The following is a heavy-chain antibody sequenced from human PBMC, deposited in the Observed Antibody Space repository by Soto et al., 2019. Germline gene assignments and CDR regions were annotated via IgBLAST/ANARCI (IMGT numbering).Heavy chain of an antibody. D-gene: IGHD3-9*01. V-gene: IGHV4-39*01. CDR3: AGRNYDILTGYGS. Sequence: QLQLQESGPGLVKPSETLSLTCTVSGGSISSSSYYWGWIRQPPGKGLEWIGSIYYSGSTYYNPSLKSRVTISVDTSKNQFSLKLSSVTAADTAVYYCAGRNYDILTGYGSWGQGTLVTVSS. CDR2: IYYSGST. J-gene: IGHJ4*02. CDR1: GGSISSSSYY.